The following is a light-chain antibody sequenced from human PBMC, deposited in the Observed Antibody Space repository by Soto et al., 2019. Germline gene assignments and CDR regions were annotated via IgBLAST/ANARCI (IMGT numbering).Light chain of an antibody. CDR2: GVS. CDR3: KAYGSSYKT. J-gene: IGKJ1*01. CDR1: QTVTSGY. Sequence: EIVLTQSPDALSFSPGERATLSWRASQTVTSGYLAWYQQKPGQAPRLLIYGVSTGATGIPDRFSGSGSGKELTLTISRLEPEDFAVYLLKAYGSSYKTFGRGTKVDIX. V-gene: IGKV3-20*01.